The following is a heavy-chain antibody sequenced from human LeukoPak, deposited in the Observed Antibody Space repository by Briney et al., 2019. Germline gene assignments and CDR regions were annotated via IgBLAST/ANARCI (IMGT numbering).Heavy chain of an antibody. CDR2: IHYDGYTT. V-gene: IGHV3-30*02. CDR3: AELGITMVGGV. D-gene: IGHD3-10*02. Sequence: PGGSLRLSCVTSGFPLSTYGVHWVRQAPGSGLEWLAYIHYDGYTTNYADSVKGRFTISRYNAKNSLYLQMNSLRAEDTAVYYCAELGITMVGGVWGKGTTVTISS. J-gene: IGHJ6*04. CDR1: GFPLSTYG.